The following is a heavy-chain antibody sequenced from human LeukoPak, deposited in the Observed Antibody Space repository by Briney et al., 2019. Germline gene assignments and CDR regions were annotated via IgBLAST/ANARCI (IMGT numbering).Heavy chain of an antibody. CDR3: ARDHRLIAAAGEEQDY. CDR2: MNPNSGDT. V-gene: IGHV1-2*02. CDR1: GYTFTGYY. J-gene: IGHJ4*02. Sequence: ASVKVSCKASGYTFTGYYMHWVRQAPGQGLEWMGWMNPNSGDTGYAQKFQGRVTMTRDTSISTAYMELSRLRSDDTAVYYCARDHRLIAAAGEEQDYWGQGTLVTVSS. D-gene: IGHD6-13*01.